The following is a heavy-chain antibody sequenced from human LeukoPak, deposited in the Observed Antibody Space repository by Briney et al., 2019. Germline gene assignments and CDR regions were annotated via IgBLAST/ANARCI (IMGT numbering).Heavy chain of an antibody. CDR3: ARGRGGDYVPSRFDY. V-gene: IGHV3-23*01. CDR2: ISGSGGNT. D-gene: IGHD4-17*01. CDR1: GFTFSSYA. J-gene: IGHJ4*02. Sequence: GGSLRLSCAASGFTFSSYAMSWVRQAPGKGLEWVSSISGSGGNTYYADSVEGRFTISRDNSKNTLYLQMNSLRAEDTALYYCARGRGGDYVPSRFDYWGQGTLVTVSS.